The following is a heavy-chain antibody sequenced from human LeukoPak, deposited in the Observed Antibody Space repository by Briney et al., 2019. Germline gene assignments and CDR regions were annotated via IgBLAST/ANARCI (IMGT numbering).Heavy chain of an antibody. D-gene: IGHD3-22*01. J-gene: IGHJ4*02. CDR1: GGSISSGDYY. Sequence: SETLSLTCTVSGGSISSGDYYWSWIRQPPGKGLEWIGYIYYSGSTNYNPSLKSRVTISVDTSKNQFSLKLSSVTAADTAVYYCARDRGYYDSSGYLAYWGQGTLVTVSS. V-gene: IGHV4-61*08. CDR2: IYYSGST. CDR3: ARDRGYYDSSGYLAY.